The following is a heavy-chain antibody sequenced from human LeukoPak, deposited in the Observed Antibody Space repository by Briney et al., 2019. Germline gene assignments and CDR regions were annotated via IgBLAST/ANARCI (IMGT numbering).Heavy chain of an antibody. D-gene: IGHD3-3*01. CDR1: GGSISSSSYY. V-gene: IGHV4-39*07. Sequence: SETLSLTCTVSGGSISSSSYYWGWIRQPPGKGLEWIGSIYYSGSTYYNPSLKSRVTISVDTSKNQFSLKLSSVTAADTAVYYCAREAAGVEGDIWGQGTMVTVSS. CDR3: AREAAGVEGDI. CDR2: IYYSGST. J-gene: IGHJ3*02.